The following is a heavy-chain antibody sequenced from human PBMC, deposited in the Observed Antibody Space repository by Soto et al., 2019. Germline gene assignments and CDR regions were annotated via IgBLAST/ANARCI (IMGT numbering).Heavy chain of an antibody. V-gene: IGHV5-10-1*01. Sequence: PGESLKISCKGSGYSFTSYWISWVRQMPGKGLEWMGRIDPSDSYTNYSPSFQGHVTISADKSISTAYLQWSSLKASDTAMYYCATEKPYYYGSGSSYYYYGMDVWGQGITVTVS. CDR3: ATEKPYYYGSGSSYYYYGMDV. CDR1: GYSFTSYW. CDR2: IDPSDSYT. J-gene: IGHJ6*02. D-gene: IGHD3-10*01.